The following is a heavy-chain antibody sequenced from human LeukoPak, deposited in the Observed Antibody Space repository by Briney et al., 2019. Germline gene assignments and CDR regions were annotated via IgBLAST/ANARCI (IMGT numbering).Heavy chain of an antibody. V-gene: IGHV3-74*01. D-gene: IGHD2-2*03. Sequence: GGSLRLSCAASGFTFSSYWMHWVRQAPGKGLVWVSRINSDGSSTNYADSVKGRFTISRDNAKNTLYLQMNSLRAEDTAVYYCAKDGGGYCSSTTCSGSWFDPWGQGTLVTVSS. CDR3: AKDGGGYCSSTTCSGSWFDP. J-gene: IGHJ5*02. CDR2: INSDGSST. CDR1: GFTFSSYW.